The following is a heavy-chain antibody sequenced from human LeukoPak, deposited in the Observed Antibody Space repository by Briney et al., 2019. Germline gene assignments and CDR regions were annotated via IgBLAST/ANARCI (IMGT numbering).Heavy chain of an antibody. J-gene: IGHJ4*02. D-gene: IGHD1-26*01. CDR2: ISWNSGSV. CDR3: AKGSTGSFLTDY. CDR1: GFTFNDYA. Sequence: GGSLRLSCAASGFTFNDYAMRWVRQAPGKGLEWVSGISWNSGSVGYADSVKGRFTISRDNAKNSLFLQMNSLRAEDTALYYCAKGSTGSFLTDYWGQGTLVTVSS. V-gene: IGHV3-9*01.